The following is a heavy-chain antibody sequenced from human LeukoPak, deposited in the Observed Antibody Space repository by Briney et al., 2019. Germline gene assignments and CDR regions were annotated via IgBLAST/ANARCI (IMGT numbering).Heavy chain of an antibody. V-gene: IGHV3-33*06. CDR2: IWYDGSNK. Sequence: GGSLRLSCAAAGFTFSSYGMHWVRQAPGKGLEWVAVIWYDGSNKYYADSVKGRFTISRDNSKNTLYLQMNSLRAEDTAVYSCAKYSGNYHYYMDVWGKGTTVTVSS. D-gene: IGHD3-10*01. CDR1: GFTFSSYG. J-gene: IGHJ6*03. CDR3: AKYSGNYHYYMDV.